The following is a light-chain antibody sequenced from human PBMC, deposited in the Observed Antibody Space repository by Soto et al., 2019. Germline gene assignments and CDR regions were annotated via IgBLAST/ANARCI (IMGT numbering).Light chain of an antibody. J-gene: IGKJ5*01. V-gene: IGKV3-20*01. Sequence: EIVLTQSPGTLSLSPGEGATLSCRASQSVSSSYLAWYEQKPGQAPRLLIYGASSRATGIPDRFSGSGSGTDFTLTISRLEPEDFALYYCQQYGSSPITFGQGTRLEIE. CDR1: QSVSSSY. CDR2: GAS. CDR3: QQYGSSPIT.